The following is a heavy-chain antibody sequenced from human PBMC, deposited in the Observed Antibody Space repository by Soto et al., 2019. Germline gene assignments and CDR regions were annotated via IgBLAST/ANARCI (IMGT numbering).Heavy chain of an antibody. J-gene: IGHJ4*02. CDR3: AKEYYYGSGSYYSPPDY. D-gene: IGHD3-10*01. V-gene: IGHV3-30*18. CDR2: ISYDGSNK. CDR1: GFTFSSYG. Sequence: GGSLRLSCAASGFTFSSYGMHWVRQAPGKGLEWVAVISYDGSNKYYADSVKGRFTISRDNSKNTLYLQMNSLRAEDTAVYYCAKEYYYGSGSYYSPPDYWGQGTLVTVSS.